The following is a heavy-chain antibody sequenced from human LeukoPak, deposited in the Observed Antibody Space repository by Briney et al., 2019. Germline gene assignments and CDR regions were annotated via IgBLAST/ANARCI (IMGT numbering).Heavy chain of an antibody. Sequence: GESLKISCKGSGYSFTSYWIGWVRPMPGKGLEWMGIIYPGDSDTRYSPSFQGQVTISADKSISTAYLQWSSLKASDTAMYYCARQGRVGATPSYYYYMDVWGKGTTVTVSS. V-gene: IGHV5-51*01. J-gene: IGHJ6*03. CDR1: GYSFTSYW. CDR3: ARQGRVGATPSYYYYMDV. D-gene: IGHD1-26*01. CDR2: IYPGDSDT.